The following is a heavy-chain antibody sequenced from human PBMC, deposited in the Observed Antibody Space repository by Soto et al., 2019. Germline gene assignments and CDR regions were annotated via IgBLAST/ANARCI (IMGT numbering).Heavy chain of an antibody. CDR1: GDSVSRYY. D-gene: IGHD2-2*01. J-gene: IGHJ4*02. Sequence: SETLSLTCTVSGDSVSRYYWSWIRQPPGKGLEWIAYIYYSGSTDYNPSLRGRVTISVDMSKNQFSLRLSSVTAADTAVYYCVRHTVYCISSICRTNLEYWGQGALVTVSS. V-gene: IGHV4-59*08. CDR3: VRHTVYCISSICRTNLEY. CDR2: IYYSGST.